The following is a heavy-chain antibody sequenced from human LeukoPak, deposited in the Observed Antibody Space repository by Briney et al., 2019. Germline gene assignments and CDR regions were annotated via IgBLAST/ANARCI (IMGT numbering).Heavy chain of an antibody. V-gene: IGHV1-69*05. D-gene: IGHD2-15*01. CDR3: ARDFGPSCSGGSCPFDY. J-gene: IGHJ4*02. Sequence: GASVKVSCKASGYTFTSYGISWVRQAPGQGLEWMGGIIPIFGTANYAQKFQGRVTITTNESTSTAYMELSSLRSEDTAVYYCARDFGPSCSGGSCPFDYWGQGTLVTVSS. CDR1: GYTFTSYG. CDR2: IIPIFGTA.